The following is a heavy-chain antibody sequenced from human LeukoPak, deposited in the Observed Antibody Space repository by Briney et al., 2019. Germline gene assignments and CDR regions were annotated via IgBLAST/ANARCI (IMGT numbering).Heavy chain of an antibody. Sequence: NPSETLSLTCTVSGGSISSGSYYWSWIRQPAGKGLEWIGRIYTSGSTNYNPSLKSRVTISVDTSKNQFSLKLSSVTAADTAVCYCAREGGYYYDSSGYYYSLASAYWGQGTLVTVSS. V-gene: IGHV4-61*02. D-gene: IGHD3-22*01. CDR3: AREGGYYYDSSGYYYSLASAY. J-gene: IGHJ4*02. CDR2: IYTSGST. CDR1: GGSISSGSYY.